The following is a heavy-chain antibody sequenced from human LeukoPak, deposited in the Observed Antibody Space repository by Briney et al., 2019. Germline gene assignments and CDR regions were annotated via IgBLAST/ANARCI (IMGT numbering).Heavy chain of an antibody. Sequence: TSHTLSLTCTVSGDSISSGDYYWTWIRQPPGKGLEWIGYIYFTGNTYYNPSLKSRVTISVDTSKNQFSLNLSSVTAADTAVYYCARHRSEGCYPLDSWGQGALVIVFS. D-gene: IGHD4/OR15-4a*01. J-gene: IGHJ4*02. CDR1: GDSISSGDYY. V-gene: IGHV4-30-4*01. CDR2: IYFTGNT. CDR3: ARHRSEGCYPLDS.